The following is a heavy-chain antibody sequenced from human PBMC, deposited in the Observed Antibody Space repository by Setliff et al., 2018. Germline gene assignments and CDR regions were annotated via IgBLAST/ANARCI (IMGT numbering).Heavy chain of an antibody. D-gene: IGHD3-22*01. Sequence: GGSLRLSCAASGFTFSGYYMQWVRQAPGKGLEWVSYIGESGNNIHYADSVKGRFTISRDNAKNSVYLQMNSLRAEDTAVYYCARDGRYYDSSGYYYIGRVVAFDIWGQGTMVTVSS. CDR2: IGESGNNI. J-gene: IGHJ3*02. CDR1: GFTFSGYY. CDR3: ARDGRYYDSSGYYYIGRVVAFDI. V-gene: IGHV3-48*01.